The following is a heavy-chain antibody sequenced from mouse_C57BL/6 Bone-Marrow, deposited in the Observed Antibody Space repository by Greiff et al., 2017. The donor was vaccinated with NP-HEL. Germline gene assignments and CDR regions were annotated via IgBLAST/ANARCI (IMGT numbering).Heavy chain of an antibody. CDR1: GFNIKDDY. CDR2: IDPENGDT. CDR3: TTYLLSYAMDY. V-gene: IGHV14-4*01. D-gene: IGHD2-1*01. Sequence: EVQRVESGAELVRPGASVKLSCTASGFNIKDDYMHWVKQRPEQGLEWIGWIDPENGDTEYASKFQGKATITADTSSNTACLQLSSLTSEDTAVYYCTTYLLSYAMDYWGQGTSVTVSS. J-gene: IGHJ4*01.